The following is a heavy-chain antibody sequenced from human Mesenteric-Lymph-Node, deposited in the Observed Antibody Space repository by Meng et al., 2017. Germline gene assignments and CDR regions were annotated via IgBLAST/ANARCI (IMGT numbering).Heavy chain of an antibody. J-gene: IGHJ4*02. V-gene: IGHV4-4*02. CDR1: GGSISSNNW. Sequence: QVQLQESGPGLVKPSGTLSLTCAVSGGSISSNNWWTWVRQPPGKGLEWIGEIYHSGSTNYNPSLKSRVTIPIDKSKNEFSLKMRSVTAADTALYYCAGWLVGYRGQGILVTVSS. CDR3: AGWLVGY. D-gene: IGHD6-19*01. CDR2: IYHSGST.